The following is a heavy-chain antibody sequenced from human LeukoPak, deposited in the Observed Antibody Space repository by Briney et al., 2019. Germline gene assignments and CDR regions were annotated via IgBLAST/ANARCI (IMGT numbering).Heavy chain of an antibody. CDR2: ISYYGSNK. CDR1: GFTFSSYA. V-gene: IGHV3-30-3*01. J-gene: IGHJ4*02. Sequence: PGGSLRLSCAASGFTFSSYAMHWVRQAPGKGLEWVAAISYYGSNKYYADSVKGRFTISRDNSKTTLYLQMNSLRAEDTAVYYCARDGKPDYYDSSGYDYFDYWGQGTLVTVSS. D-gene: IGHD3-22*01. CDR3: ARDGKPDYYDSSGYDYFDY.